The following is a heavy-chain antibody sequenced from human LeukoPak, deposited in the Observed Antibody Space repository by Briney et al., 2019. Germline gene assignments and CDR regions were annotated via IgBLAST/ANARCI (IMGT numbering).Heavy chain of an antibody. Sequence: SETLSLTCTVSGGSISSYYWSWIRQPPGKGLEWIGYIYYSGSTNHNPSLKSRVTISVDTSKNQFSLKLSSVTAADTAVYYCARHYYDSSGYYGSGYYYYGMDVWGQGTTVTVSS. CDR3: ARHYYDSSGYYGSGYYYYGMDV. D-gene: IGHD3-22*01. CDR1: GGSISSYY. V-gene: IGHV4-59*08. CDR2: IYYSGST. J-gene: IGHJ6*02.